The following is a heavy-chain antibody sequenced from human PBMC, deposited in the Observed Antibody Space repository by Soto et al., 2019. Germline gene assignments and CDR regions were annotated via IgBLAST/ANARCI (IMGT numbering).Heavy chain of an antibody. CDR3: AKTLYYYDSSGYQ. Sequence: PGGSLRLSCAASGFTFSSYAMSWVRQAPGKGLEWVSAISGSGGSTYYADSEKGRVTNSRDNTKNKLYLKMISLRDEDMALYYCAKTLYYYDSSGYQWGQGTLVTVSS. J-gene: IGHJ4*02. CDR1: GFTFSSYA. V-gene: IGHV3-23*01. D-gene: IGHD3-22*01. CDR2: ISGSGGST.